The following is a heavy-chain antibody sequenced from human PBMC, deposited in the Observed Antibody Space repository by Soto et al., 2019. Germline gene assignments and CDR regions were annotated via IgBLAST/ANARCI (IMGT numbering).Heavy chain of an antibody. J-gene: IGHJ4*02. CDR1: GFTFSSYS. CDR3: ARDARLRKQWEDY. CDR2: ISSSSSTI. Sequence: GGSLRLSCAASGFTFSSYSMNWVRQAPGKGLEWVSYISSSSSTIYYADSVKGRFTISRDNAKNSLYLQMNSLRAEDTAVYYCARDARLRKQWEDYWGQGTLVTVSS. D-gene: IGHD1-26*01. V-gene: IGHV3-48*01.